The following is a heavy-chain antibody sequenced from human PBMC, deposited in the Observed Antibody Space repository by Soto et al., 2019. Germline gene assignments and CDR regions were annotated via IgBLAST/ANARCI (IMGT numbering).Heavy chain of an antibody. V-gene: IGHV3-15*01. Sequence: EVQLVESGGGLVKPGGSLRLSCAASGFTFSNAWMSWVRQAPGKGLEWVGRIKSKTDGGTTDYAAPVKGRFTISRDDSKNTLYLQMNSLKTEDTAVYYCTTDLTRTYYDFWSGYYPNYYYGVDVWGQGTTVTVSS. CDR3: TTDLTRTYYDFWSGYYPNYYYGVDV. CDR2: IKSKTDGGTT. J-gene: IGHJ6*02. D-gene: IGHD3-3*01. CDR1: GFTFSNAW.